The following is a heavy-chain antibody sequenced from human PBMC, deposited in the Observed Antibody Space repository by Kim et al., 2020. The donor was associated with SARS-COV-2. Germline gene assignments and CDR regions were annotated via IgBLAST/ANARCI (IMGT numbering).Heavy chain of an antibody. CDR2: IHYSGST. D-gene: IGHD2-15*01. J-gene: IGHJ5*02. CDR3: ARNHCSGDNCHRWFDP. Sequence: SETLSLTCTVSDDSISTYYWTWIRQSPGKGLEWIGYIHYSGSTNYNPSLKSRVTISIDTSKNQFSLKLISVTAADTAVYYCARNHCSGDNCHRWFDPWGQGTPVTVSS. CDR1: DDSISTYY. V-gene: IGHV4-59*01.